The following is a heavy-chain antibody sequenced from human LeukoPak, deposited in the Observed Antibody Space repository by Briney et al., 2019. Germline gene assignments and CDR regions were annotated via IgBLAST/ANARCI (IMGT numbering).Heavy chain of an antibody. J-gene: IGHJ4*02. D-gene: IGHD3-16*01. CDR1: GFTVSSNY. V-gene: IGHV3-53*01. CDR3: ARGTGDGDYVFY. CDR2: IYSGGST. Sequence: GGSLRLSCAASGFTVSSNYMTWVRQAPGKGLEWVSVIYSGGSTYYADSVKGRFTISRDNSKNTLCLQMNSLRAEDTAVYYCARGTGDGDYVFYWGQGTLVTVSS.